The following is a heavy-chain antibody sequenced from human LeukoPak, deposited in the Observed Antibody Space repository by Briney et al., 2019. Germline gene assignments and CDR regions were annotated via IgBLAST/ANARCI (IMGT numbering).Heavy chain of an antibody. V-gene: IGHV1-2*02. CDR2: INPNSGDT. J-gene: IGHJ2*01. CDR3: ARDYYGHGSGLFDF. Sequence: ASVKISCKTSGYTLTGYNLNWVRQAPGQGLEWMGWINPNSGDTDYEQKFQGRVTMTRDTSISTAFLEQSRLTSGDTAVYYCARDYYGHGSGLFDFWGRGTLLTVS. D-gene: IGHD4-17*01. CDR1: GYTLTGYN.